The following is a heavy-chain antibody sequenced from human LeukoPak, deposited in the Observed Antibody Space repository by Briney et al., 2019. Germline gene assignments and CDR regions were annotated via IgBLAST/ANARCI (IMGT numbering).Heavy chain of an antibody. Sequence: ASVKVSCKASGYTFTAYYIHWVRQAPGQGLEWMGSINPNGGGADYTQEFQGRVTMTRDTSISTAYMELNRLTSDDTAVYYCAREANYCSTSSCPLFGYWGQGTLVTVSS. V-gene: IGHV1-2*02. J-gene: IGHJ4*02. CDR1: GYTFTAYY. CDR2: INPNGGGA. D-gene: IGHD2-2*01. CDR3: AREANYCSTSSCPLFGY.